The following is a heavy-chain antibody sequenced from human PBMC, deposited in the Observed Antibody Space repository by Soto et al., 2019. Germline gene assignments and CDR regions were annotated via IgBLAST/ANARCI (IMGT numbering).Heavy chain of an antibody. CDR1: GGTFSSYT. CDR2: IIPILGIA. V-gene: IGHV1-69*08. J-gene: IGHJ4*02. CDR3: ARDVTGTTFGSDY. Sequence: QVQLVQSGAEVKKPGSSVKVSCKASGGTFSSYTISWVRQAPGQGLEWMGRIIPILGIANYAQKFQGRVTITADKSTSTAYMGLRSRRSEDTAVYGCARDVTGTTFGSDYWGQGTLVTVSS. D-gene: IGHD3-16*01.